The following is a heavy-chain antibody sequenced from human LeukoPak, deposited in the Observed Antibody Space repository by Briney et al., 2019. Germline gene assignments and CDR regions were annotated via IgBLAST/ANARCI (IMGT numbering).Heavy chain of an antibody. CDR1: GGSISSGSYY. V-gene: IGHV4-61*02. D-gene: IGHD3-3*01. CDR2: IYTSGST. Sequence: SETLSLTCTVSGGSISSGSYYWSWIRQPAGKGLEWIGRIYTSGSTNYNPSLKSRVTISVDTSKNQFSLKLSSVTAADTAVYYCARSHYDFWSGYMDDAFDIWGQGTMVTVSS. J-gene: IGHJ3*02. CDR3: ARSHYDFWSGYMDDAFDI.